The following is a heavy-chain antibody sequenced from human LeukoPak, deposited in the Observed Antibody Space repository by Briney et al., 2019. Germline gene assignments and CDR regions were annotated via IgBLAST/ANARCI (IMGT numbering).Heavy chain of an antibody. CDR2: ISSSSSYI. J-gene: IGHJ4*02. Sequence: GGSLRPSCAASGFTFSSYSMNWVRQAPGKGLEWVSSISSSSSYIYYADSVKGRFTISRDNAKNSLYLQMNSLRAEDTAVYYCARGPLEQQHFGGFDYWGQGTLVTVSS. CDR1: GFTFSSYS. V-gene: IGHV3-21*01. D-gene: IGHD6-13*01. CDR3: ARGPLEQQHFGGFDY.